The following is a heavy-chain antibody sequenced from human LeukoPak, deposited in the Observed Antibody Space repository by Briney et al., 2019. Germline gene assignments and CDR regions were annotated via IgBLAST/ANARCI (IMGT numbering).Heavy chain of an antibody. D-gene: IGHD3-22*01. CDR3: AGYYSSVSCRNIAW. CDR1: GFTFSSYS. CDR2: ISSSSSYI. V-gene: IGHV3-21*01. Sequence: GGSVSLSCAASGFTFSSYSINWARHAPGGGLEWVSSISSSSSYIYYADSGKGRFSISRDNAKNSLYLHMNSRRAEDTAVYYCAGYYSSVSCRNIAWWGQGTLVTVYS. J-gene: IGHJ4*02.